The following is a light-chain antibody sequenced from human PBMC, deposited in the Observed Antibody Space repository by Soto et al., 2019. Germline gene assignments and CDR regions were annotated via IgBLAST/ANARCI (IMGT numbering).Light chain of an antibody. J-gene: IGKJ1*01. V-gene: IGKV3-15*01. CDR2: GAS. Sequence: EIVMTQSPATLSVSPGERATLSCRASQSVSSNLAWYQQKPGQAPRLLIYGASTRATGIPARFSGSGSGTEFTLSISSLHSETFAVYYCQQYNNWPRTFVQGTKVEIK. CDR1: QSVSSN. CDR3: QQYNNWPRT.